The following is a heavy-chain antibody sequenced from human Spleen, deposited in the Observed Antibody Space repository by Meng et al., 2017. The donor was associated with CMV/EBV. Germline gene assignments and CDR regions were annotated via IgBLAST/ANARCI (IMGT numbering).Heavy chain of an antibody. J-gene: IGHJ4*02. CDR2: ISAYNGNK. CDR1: GYPFTSYG. CDR3: ARDSYTSLDY. D-gene: IGHD3-16*01. Sequence: QDQVVDAGAAVKKPAASVKVSCKAFGYPFTSYGITWVRQAPGQGLEWMGWISAYNGNKHYAQKFQGRVTMTTDTSTSTAYMELRSLRSDDTAVYYCARDSYTSLDYWGQGILVTASS. V-gene: IGHV1-18*01.